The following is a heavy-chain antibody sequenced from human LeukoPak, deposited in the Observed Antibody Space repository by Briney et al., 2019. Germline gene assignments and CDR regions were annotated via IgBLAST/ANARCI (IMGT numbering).Heavy chain of an antibody. CDR2: INPSGGST. J-gene: IGHJ6*02. V-gene: IGHV1-46*01. Sequence: EASVKVSFRASGYTFTSYYMHWVRQAPGQGLEWMGIINPSGGSTSYAQKFQGRVTMTRDTSTSTVYMELSSLRSEDTAVYYCARALYCSSTSCYKGYYGMDVWGQGTTVTVSS. D-gene: IGHD2-2*02. CDR3: ARALYCSSTSCYKGYYGMDV. CDR1: GYTFTSYY.